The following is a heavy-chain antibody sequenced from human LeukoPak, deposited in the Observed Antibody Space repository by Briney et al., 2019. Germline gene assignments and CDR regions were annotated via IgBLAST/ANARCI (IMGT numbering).Heavy chain of an antibody. CDR2: MNPNSGNT. CDR1: GYTFTSYD. V-gene: IGHV1-8*01. CDR3: ARVNYYDSSGYPGYYYYGMDV. J-gene: IGHJ6*02. D-gene: IGHD3-22*01. Sequence: GASVKVSCKASGYTFTSYDINWVRQATGQGLEWMGWMNPNSGNTGYAQKFQGRVTMTRNTSISTAYMELSRLRSDDTAVYYCARVNYYDSSGYPGYYYYGMDVWGQGTTVTVSS.